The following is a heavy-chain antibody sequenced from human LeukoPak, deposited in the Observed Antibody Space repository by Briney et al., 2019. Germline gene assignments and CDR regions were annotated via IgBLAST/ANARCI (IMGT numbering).Heavy chain of an antibody. CDR2: IYYSGST. Sequence: SETLSLTCTVSGGSISSSSYYWGWIRQPPGKGLEWIGSIYYSGSTYYNPSLKSRVTISVDTSKNQFSLKLSSVTAADTAVYYCASRAVAEGTFDYWGQGTLVTVSS. CDR3: ASRAVAEGTFDY. D-gene: IGHD6-19*01. CDR1: GGSISSSSYY. J-gene: IGHJ4*02. V-gene: IGHV4-39*07.